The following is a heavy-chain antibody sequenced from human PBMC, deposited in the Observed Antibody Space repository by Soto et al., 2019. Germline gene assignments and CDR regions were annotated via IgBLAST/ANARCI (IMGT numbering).Heavy chain of an antibody. D-gene: IGHD2-8*01. CDR2: NNPRGGRT. CDR1: GYTFNNYY. J-gene: IGHJ4*02. CDR3: ARIMRGYIDY. V-gene: IGHV1-46*02. Sequence: QVQLVQSGAEVKKPGASVNVSCKTSGYTFNNYYMHWVRQAPGQGLEWMGINNPRGGRTNYAPKFQGRVTMTRDTATSTAYMELSGLTSEDTVVYYCARIMRGYIDYGGPGTLVTVSS.